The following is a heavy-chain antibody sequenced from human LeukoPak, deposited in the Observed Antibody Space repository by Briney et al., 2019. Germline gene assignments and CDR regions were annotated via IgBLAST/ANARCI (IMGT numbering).Heavy chain of an antibody. J-gene: IGHJ4*02. CDR1: GGSISSYY. D-gene: IGHD4-17*01. V-gene: IGHV4-4*07. Sequence: SETLSLTCTVSGGSISSYYWSWIRQPAGKGLEWIGRIYTSGSTNYNPSLKSRVTMSVDTSKNQFSLKLSSVTAADTAVYYCARDRVDYGDPTGAYYFDCWGQGTLVTVSS. CDR3: ARDRVDYGDPTGAYYFDC. CDR2: IYTSGST.